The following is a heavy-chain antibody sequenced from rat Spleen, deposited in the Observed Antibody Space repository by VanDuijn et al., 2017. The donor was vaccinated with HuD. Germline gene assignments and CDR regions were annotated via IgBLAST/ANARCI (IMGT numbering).Heavy chain of an antibody. CDR3: AITGGPFDY. CDR1: GFTFKDYW. CDR2: INKDSRTI. Sequence: EVQLVESGGGLVQPGRSMKLSCAASGFTFKDYWMGWVRQAPGKGLEWIGEINKDSRTIKHIPSLKDKFTISRDNAQNTLYLQMSKLGSEDTAIYYCAITGGPFDYWGQGVMVTVSS. V-gene: IGHV4-2*01. D-gene: IGHD5-1*01. J-gene: IGHJ2*01.